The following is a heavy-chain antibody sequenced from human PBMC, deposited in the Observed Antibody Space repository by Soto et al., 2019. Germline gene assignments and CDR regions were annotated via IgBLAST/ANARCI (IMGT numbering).Heavy chain of an antibody. Sequence: QVQLVESGGGVVQPGRSLRLSCAASGFTFSNYGMHCVRQAPGMGLEWVAGISYDGSNKYYADSVKGRFTISRDNSRNTLYLHMNSLRAEDTVVYYCANARGKNYYYGMDVWGQGTTVTGSS. V-gene: IGHV3-30*18. CDR2: ISYDGSNK. D-gene: IGHD3-10*01. J-gene: IGHJ6*02. CDR1: GFTFSNYG. CDR3: ANARGKNYYYGMDV.